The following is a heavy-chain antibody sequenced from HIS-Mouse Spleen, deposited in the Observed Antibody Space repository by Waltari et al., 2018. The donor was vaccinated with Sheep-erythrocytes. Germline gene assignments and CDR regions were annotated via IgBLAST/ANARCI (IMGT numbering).Heavy chain of an antibody. CDR1: GVTVSSNY. D-gene: IGHD1-7*01. Sequence: EVQLVESGGGLVQPGGSLRLSCAASGVTVSSNYMSWVRQAPGKGLEWVSVIYSGGSTYYADSVKGRFTIFRDNSKNTLYLQMNSLRAEDTAVYYCARDSNWNYAFDIWGQGTMVTVSS. V-gene: IGHV3-66*01. CDR2: IYSGGST. J-gene: IGHJ3*02. CDR3: ARDSNWNYAFDI.